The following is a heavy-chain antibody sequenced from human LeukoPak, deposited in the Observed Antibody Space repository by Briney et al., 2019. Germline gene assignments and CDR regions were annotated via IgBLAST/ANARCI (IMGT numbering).Heavy chain of an antibody. CDR2: INHSGST. CDR1: GGSFSGYY. V-gene: IGHV4-34*01. D-gene: IGHD3-10*01. CDR3: ARGRIVRGVITYYYYYMDV. J-gene: IGHJ6*03. Sequence: PSETLSLTCAVYGGSFSGYYWSWIRQPPGKGLEWIGEINHSGSTNYNPSLKSRVTISVDTSKNQFSLKLSSVTAADTAVYYCARGRIVRGVITYYYYYMDVWGKGTTVAVSS.